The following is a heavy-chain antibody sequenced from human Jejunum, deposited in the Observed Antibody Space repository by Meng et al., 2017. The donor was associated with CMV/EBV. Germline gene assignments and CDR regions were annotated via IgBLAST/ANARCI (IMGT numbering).Heavy chain of an antibody. CDR1: WITVSSNY. Sequence: SLKISCSVSWITVSSNYMSWVRQAPGKGLEWISRIHSEGHTYYADSVKGRFTISRDNSKNTLYLQMNTLKAEDTAVYYCARIDFWGRGTLVTVSS. CDR3: ARIDF. J-gene: IGHJ2*01. V-gene: IGHV3-53*01. CDR2: IHSEGHT.